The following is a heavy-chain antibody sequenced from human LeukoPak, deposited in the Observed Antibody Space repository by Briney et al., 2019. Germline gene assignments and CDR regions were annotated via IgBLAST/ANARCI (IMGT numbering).Heavy chain of an antibody. Sequence: GGSLRLSCAASGFTFSSYAMSWVRQAPGKGLEWVSSISGSGGSTYYADTVKGRFTISRDNSKNTLYLQMNSLRGEDTAVYYCAKEYDFWANNWFDPWGQGTLVTVSS. V-gene: IGHV3-23*01. D-gene: IGHD3-3*01. CDR1: GFTFSSYA. CDR2: ISGSGGST. CDR3: AKEYDFWANNWFDP. J-gene: IGHJ5*02.